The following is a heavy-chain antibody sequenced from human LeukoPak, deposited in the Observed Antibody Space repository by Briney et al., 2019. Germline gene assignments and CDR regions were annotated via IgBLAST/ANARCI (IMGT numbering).Heavy chain of an antibody. CDR3: ARALGAPDQLLGTHYYGMDV. D-gene: IGHD2-2*01. J-gene: IGHJ6*04. CDR1: GGTFSSYA. V-gene: IGHV1-69*13. CDR2: IIPIFGTA. Sequence: ASVKVSCKASGGTFSSYAISWVRQAPGQGLEWMGGIIPIFGTANYAQKLQGRVTITADESTSTAYMELSSLRSEDTAVYYCARALGAPDQLLGTHYYGMDVWGKGTTVTVSS.